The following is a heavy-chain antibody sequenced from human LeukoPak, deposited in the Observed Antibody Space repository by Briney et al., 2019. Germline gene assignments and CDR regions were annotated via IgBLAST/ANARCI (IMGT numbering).Heavy chain of an antibody. V-gene: IGHV3-73*01. D-gene: IGHD1-26*01. J-gene: IGHJ4*02. CDR1: GFTFSEST. Sequence: GGSLRLSCAPSGFTFSESTMHWVRQGSGKGLEWVGRIRTKPKSYATEYAASVKGRFTISRDDSKNAAYLQMNSLKTEDTAVYYCTRGGYGGNYYGIDYWGQGTLVTVSS. CDR3: TRGGYGGNYYGIDY. CDR2: IRTKPKSYAT.